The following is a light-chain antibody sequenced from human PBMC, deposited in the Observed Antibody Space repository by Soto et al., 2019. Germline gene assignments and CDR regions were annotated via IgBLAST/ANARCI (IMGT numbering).Light chain of an antibody. J-gene: IGKJ5*01. CDR3: QQRNVWPPVT. CDR1: PSVTSF. V-gene: IGKV3-11*01. Sequence: EIVLTQSPATLSLSPWERATLSCRASPSVTSFLAWYQQKPGQAPRLLIYGAFNRATGIPARFSGSGSGTDFTLTISSLEPEDSAVYYCQQRNVWPPVTFGQGTRLEIK. CDR2: GAF.